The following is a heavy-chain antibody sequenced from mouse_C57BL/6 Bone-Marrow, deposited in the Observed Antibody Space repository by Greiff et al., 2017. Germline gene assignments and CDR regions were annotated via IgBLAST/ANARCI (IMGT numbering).Heavy chain of an antibody. CDR1: GYTFTDYN. Sequence: VQLQQSGPELVKPGASVKMSCKASGYTFTDYNMHWVKQSHGKSLEWIGYINPNNGGTSYNQKFKGKATLTVNKSSSTAYMELRSLTSEDSAVYYCASTNYDYDLSYYSAMDYWGQGTSVTVSS. CDR3: ASTNYDYDLSYYSAMDY. J-gene: IGHJ4*01. D-gene: IGHD2-4*01. CDR2: INPNNGGT. V-gene: IGHV1-22*01.